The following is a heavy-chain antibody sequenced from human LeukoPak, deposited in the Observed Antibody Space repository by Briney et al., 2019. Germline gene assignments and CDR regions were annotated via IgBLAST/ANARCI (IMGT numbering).Heavy chain of an antibody. J-gene: IGHJ4*02. CDR2: IYSGGDT. CDR1: GVTVSNNF. D-gene: IGHD5-24*01. CDR3: ARDPPAVAINTYG. Sequence: PGGSLRLSCAASGVTVSNNFMLWVRQAPGKGLEWVSLIYSGGDTHYADSVKGRFTISRDNSKNTLYLQMSNLRAEDTAVYYCARDPPAVAINTYGWGQGTLVTVSS. V-gene: IGHV3-66*01.